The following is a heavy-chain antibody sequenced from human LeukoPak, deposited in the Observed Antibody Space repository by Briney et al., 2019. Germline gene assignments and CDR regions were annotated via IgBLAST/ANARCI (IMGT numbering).Heavy chain of an antibody. Sequence: GEALKISLKGSGYRFTSYWIGWGRPMPGKGVGGMGIIYPRDSDTRYSPSFQGQVTISVDKSITTAYLQWSSLKASDTPMYYCSRRNGNYYYGMDVWGQGTTVTVSS. D-gene: IGHD2-8*01. CDR2: IYPRDSDT. CDR1: GYRFTSYW. V-gene: IGHV5-51*01. CDR3: SRRNGNYYYGMDV. J-gene: IGHJ6*02.